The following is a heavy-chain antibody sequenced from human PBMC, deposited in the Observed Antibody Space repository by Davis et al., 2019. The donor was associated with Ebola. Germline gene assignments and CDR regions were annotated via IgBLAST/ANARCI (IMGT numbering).Heavy chain of an antibody. CDR2: INHSGST. CDR1: GASSGGYY. Sequence: MPGRSLRPSWALYGASSGGYYWSGIRQPPGKGLEWIGEINHSGSTNYNPSLKSRVTISVDTSNNQFSLKLSTVTAADTAVYYCGRGGWAVRFEYWGQGTLVTVSS. D-gene: IGHD3-16*01. J-gene: IGHJ4*02. V-gene: IGHV4-34*01. CDR3: GRGGWAVRFEY.